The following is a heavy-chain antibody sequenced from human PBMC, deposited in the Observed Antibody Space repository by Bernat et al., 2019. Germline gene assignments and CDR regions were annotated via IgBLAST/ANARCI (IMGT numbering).Heavy chain of an antibody. Sequence: EVQLMESGGGLVKPGGSLRLSCAASGFSFSTYPMGWVRQAPGKGLEWVSSISSSGAYIYYAESMKGRFTISRDNAKNSLYLQMNSLRAEDTALFYCARLYGGWENYWYFDLWGRGTLVTVSS. V-gene: IGHV3-21*01. CDR1: GFSFSTYP. CDR3: ARLYGGWENYWYFDL. D-gene: IGHD4/OR15-4a*01. J-gene: IGHJ2*01. CDR2: ISSSGAYI.